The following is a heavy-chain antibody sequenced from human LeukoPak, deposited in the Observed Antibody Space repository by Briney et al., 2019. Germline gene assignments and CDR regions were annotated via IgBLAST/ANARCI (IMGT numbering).Heavy chain of an antibody. CDR1: GGSFSGYY. J-gene: IGHJ4*02. Sequence: PLETLSLTCAVYGGSFSGYYWSWIRQPPGKGLEWIGEINHSENTNYNPSLKTRVTMSVDTSKNQFSLKLNSVTAADTAVYYCARGRPYYYDSSGYFYWGQGTLVTVSS. V-gene: IGHV4-34*01. CDR2: INHSENT. D-gene: IGHD3-22*01. CDR3: ARGRPYYYDSSGYFY.